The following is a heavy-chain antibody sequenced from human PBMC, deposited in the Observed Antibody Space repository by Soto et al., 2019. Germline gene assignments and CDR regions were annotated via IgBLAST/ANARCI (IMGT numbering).Heavy chain of an antibody. CDR3: ARDMTTLTTAYFQH. CDR1: GFTFNTYS. CDR2: ISSSSSYI. J-gene: IGHJ1*01. V-gene: IGHV3-21*01. Sequence: EVRLVESGGGLVKPGGSLRLSCAASGFTFNTYSMNWVRQAPGKGLEWVSSISSSSSYIYYADSVKGRFTISRDNAKNSLYLQMNSLRAEDTAMYYCARDMTTLTTAYFQHWGQGTLVTVSS. D-gene: IGHD4-17*01.